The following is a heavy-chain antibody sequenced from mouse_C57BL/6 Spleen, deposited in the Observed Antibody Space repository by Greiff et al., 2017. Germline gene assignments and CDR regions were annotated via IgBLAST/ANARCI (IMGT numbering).Heavy chain of an antibody. J-gene: IGHJ3*01. D-gene: IGHD2-4*01. Sequence: VQLQESGPGMVKPSQSLSLTCTVTGYSITSGYDWHWIRHFPGNKLEWMGYISYSGSTNYNPSLKSRISITHDTSKNHFFLKLNSVTTEDTATYYCARVGNDYDWFAYWGQGTLVTVSA. CDR1: GYSITSGYD. V-gene: IGHV3-1*01. CDR3: ARVGNDYDWFAY. CDR2: ISYSGST.